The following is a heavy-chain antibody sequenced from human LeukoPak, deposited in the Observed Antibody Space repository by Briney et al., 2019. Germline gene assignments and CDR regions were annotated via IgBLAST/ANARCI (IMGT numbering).Heavy chain of an antibody. Sequence: ASVKVSCKASGYTFTSYYMHWVRQAPGQGLEWMGIINPSGGSTSYAQKFQGRVTMTRDTSTSTVYMELNILRSEDTAVYYCARPYGTNTRDGYWGQGTLVTVSS. J-gene: IGHJ4*02. CDR1: GYTFTSYY. CDR3: ARPYGTNTRDGY. CDR2: INPSGGST. D-gene: IGHD4/OR15-4a*01. V-gene: IGHV1-46*01.